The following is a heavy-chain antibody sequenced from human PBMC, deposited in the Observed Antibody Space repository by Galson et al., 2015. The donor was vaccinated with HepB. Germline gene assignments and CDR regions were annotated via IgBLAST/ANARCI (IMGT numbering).Heavy chain of an antibody. CDR2: VSGYDGSA. J-gene: IGHJ6*02. D-gene: IGHD5-24*01. Sequence: QSGAEVKKTGESLKISCKVSGYDFNKYGLSWVRQAPGQGLEWLGWVSGYDGSANYSPKFRGRVTMTTQTSTGTAYLEVRSLTSDDTAVYYCARDSRLELHLNNYFSYGMDIWGQGTAVTVS. CDR1: GYDFNKYG. V-gene: IGHV1-18*01. CDR3: ARDSRLELHLNNYFSYGMDI.